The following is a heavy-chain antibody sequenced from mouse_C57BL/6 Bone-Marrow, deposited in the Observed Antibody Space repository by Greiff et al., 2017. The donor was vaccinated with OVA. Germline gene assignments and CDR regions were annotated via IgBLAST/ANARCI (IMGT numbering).Heavy chain of an antibody. CDR1: GYTFTSYW. J-gene: IGHJ3*01. Sequence: QVQLQQPGAELVKPGASVKLSCKASGYTFTSYWMQWVKQRPGQGLEWIGEIDPSDSYTNYNQKFKGKATLTVDPSSSTAYMQLSSRTSEDSAVYYCARSGVYYGSSYGFAYWGQGTLVTVSA. CDR3: ARSGVYYGSSYGFAY. V-gene: IGHV1-50*01. D-gene: IGHD1-1*01. CDR2: IDPSDSYT.